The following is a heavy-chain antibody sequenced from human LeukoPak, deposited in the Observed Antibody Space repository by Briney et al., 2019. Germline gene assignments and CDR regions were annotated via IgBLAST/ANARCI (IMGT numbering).Heavy chain of an antibody. CDR3: ARSYCSSTSCYSGLDWFDP. V-gene: IGHV4-61*05. CDR2: IYTSGST. J-gene: IGHJ5*02. CDR1: GDSISNHIYY. D-gene: IGHD2-2*01. Sequence: PSETLSLTCAVSGDSISNHIYYWDWIRQTPGKGLEWIGYIYTSGSTNYNPSLKSRVTISVDTSKNQFSLKLSSVTAADTAVYYCARSYCSSTSCYSGLDWFDPWGQGTLVTVSS.